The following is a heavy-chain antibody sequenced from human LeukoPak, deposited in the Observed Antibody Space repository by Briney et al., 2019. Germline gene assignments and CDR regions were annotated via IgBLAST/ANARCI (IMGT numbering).Heavy chain of an antibody. D-gene: IGHD2-21*02. CDR3: ARNTETAIPLPYYFDY. V-gene: IGHV3-48*01. J-gene: IGHJ4*02. CDR2: IRSSSET. CDR1: GLIFSQYS. Sequence: GGSLRLSCAASGLIFSQYSMNWVRQAPGKGLEWVSHIRSSSETFYADSVKGRFTISRDNARNSLYLQMNNLRGEDTAIYYCARNTETAIPLPYYFDYWGQGTLVTVSS.